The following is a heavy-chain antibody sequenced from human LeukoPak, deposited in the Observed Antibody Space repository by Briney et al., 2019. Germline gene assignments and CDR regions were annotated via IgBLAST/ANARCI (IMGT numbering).Heavy chain of an antibody. J-gene: IGHJ2*01. D-gene: IGHD3-22*01. CDR1: GGSISSYY. V-gene: IGHV4-59*08. CDR2: IYYSGST. CDR3: ARRYYDSSGYRVFDWYFDL. Sequence: PSETLSLTCTVSGGSISSYYWSWIRQPPGKGLEWIGYIYYSGSTNYNPSLKSRVTISVDTSKNQFSLKLSSVTAADTAVYYCARRYYDSSGYRVFDWYFDLWGRGTLVTVSS.